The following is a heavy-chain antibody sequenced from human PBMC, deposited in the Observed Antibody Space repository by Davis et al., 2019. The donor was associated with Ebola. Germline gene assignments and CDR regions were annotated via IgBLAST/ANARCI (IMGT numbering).Heavy chain of an antibody. CDR1: GYTFTRFA. V-gene: IGHV1-3*01. CDR3: AGHSVTTRLDYYGMDV. D-gene: IGHD4-17*01. CDR2: INAGNGNT. J-gene: IGHJ6*02. Sequence: AASVKVSCKASGYTFTRFAIHWVRQAPGQRLEWMGWINAGNGNTIYSQNFQGRVTITRDTSASTVYMELSSLRSEDTAVYYCAGHSVTTRLDYYGMDVWGQGTTVTVSS.